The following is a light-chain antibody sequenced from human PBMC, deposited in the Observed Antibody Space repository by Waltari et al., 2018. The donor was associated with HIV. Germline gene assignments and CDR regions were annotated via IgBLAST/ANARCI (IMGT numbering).Light chain of an antibody. CDR2: SND. Sequence: QSVLTQPPSASGTPGQRVTISCSGSSSNIGSNTVSWYQQVPGTAPKVFIYSNDDLPSGVPDRVSGSKSGTSASLSISGLQSEDEADYYCSTWDDSLNGWVFGGGTKVTVL. V-gene: IGLV1-44*01. J-gene: IGLJ3*02. CDR3: STWDDSLNGWV. CDR1: SSNIGSNT.